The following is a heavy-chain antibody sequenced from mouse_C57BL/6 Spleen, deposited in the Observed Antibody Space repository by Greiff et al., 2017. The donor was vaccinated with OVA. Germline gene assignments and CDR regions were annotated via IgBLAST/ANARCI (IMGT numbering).Heavy chain of an antibody. CDR3: AKRGYYGSSYGYFDV. CDR2: IWSGGGA. J-gene: IGHJ1*03. CDR1: GFSLTSYG. D-gene: IGHD1-1*01. V-gene: IGHV2-4*01. Sequence: VKLQESGPGLVQPSQSLSITCTVSGFSLTSYGVHWVRQPPGKGLEWLGVIWSGGGADYNAAFISRLSISKDNSKSQVFFKMNSLQADDTAIYYCAKRGYYGSSYGYFDVWGTGTTVTVSS.